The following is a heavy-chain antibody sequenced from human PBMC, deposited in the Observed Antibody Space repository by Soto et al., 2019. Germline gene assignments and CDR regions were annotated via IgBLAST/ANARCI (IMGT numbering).Heavy chain of an antibody. J-gene: IGHJ3*02. CDR1: GGSISSGDYY. D-gene: IGHD3-9*01. CDR2: IYYSGST. V-gene: IGHV4-30-4*01. Sequence: QVQLQESGPGLVKPSQTLSLTCTVSGGSISSGDYYWSWIRQPPGKGLEWIGYIYYSGSTYYNPSLKSRVTISVDTSKNQFSLKLSSVTAADTAVYYCARSYFDILTGYLGSAFDIWGQGTMVTVSS. CDR3: ARSYFDILTGYLGSAFDI.